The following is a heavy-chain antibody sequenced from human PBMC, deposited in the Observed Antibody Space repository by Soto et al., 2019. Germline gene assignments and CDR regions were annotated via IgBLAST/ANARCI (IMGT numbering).Heavy chain of an antibody. V-gene: IGHV4-30-2*06. Sequence: SETLSLTCSVSGGTITSGRSSLNWIRHSPGKGLEGIAYIYHSGSTYYNPSLKSRVTISVDRSENQFSLKLTSVTAPDTAVYYCVRESVASGPNHFEAWGQGTLVTVSS. J-gene: IGHJ5*02. CDR2: IYHSGST. CDR1: GGTITSGRSS. D-gene: IGHD6-6*01. CDR3: VRESVASGPNHFEA.